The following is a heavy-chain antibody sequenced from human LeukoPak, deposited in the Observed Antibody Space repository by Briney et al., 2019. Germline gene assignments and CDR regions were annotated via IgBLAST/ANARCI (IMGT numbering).Heavy chain of an antibody. D-gene: IGHD2-2*03. V-gene: IGHV4-30-4*07. CDR1: GGSISSGGHS. CDR3: ASHSGGYSY. J-gene: IGHJ4*02. Sequence: SQTLSLTCAVSGGSISSGGHSWSWIRQPPGKGLEWIGYIYNTESTYYNSSLKSRVTISVDTSKNQFSLKLNSVTAADTAVYYCASHSGGYSYWGQGTLVTVSS. CDR2: IYNTEST.